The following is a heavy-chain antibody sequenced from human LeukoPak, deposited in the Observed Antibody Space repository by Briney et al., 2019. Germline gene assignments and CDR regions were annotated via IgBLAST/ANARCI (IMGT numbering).Heavy chain of an antibody. V-gene: IGHV3-30*03. J-gene: IGHJ4*02. CDR1: GFTFSSYG. D-gene: IGHD6-19*01. CDR3: ATDTKAVAGAHY. Sequence: GGSLRLSCAASGFTFSSYGMHWVRQAPGKGLEWVAVISYDGSNKYYADSVKGRFTISRDNSKNTLYLQMNSLRAEDTAVYYCATDTKAVAGAHYWGQGTLVTVSS. CDR2: ISYDGSNK.